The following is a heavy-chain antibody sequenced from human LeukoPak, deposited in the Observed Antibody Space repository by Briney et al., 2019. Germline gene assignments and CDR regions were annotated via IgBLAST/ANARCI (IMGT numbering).Heavy chain of an antibody. CDR3: ARGSGPVNTYYDFWSGYYFGGGAVRDWFDP. CDR1: GYTFTSYD. V-gene: IGHV1-8*01. J-gene: IGHJ5*02. Sequence: ASVKVSCKASGYTFTSYDINWVRQATGQGLEWMGWMNPNSGNTGYAQKFQGRVTMTRNTSISTAYMELSSLRSEDTAVYYCARGSGPVNTYYDFWSGYYFGGGAVRDWFDPWGQGTLVIVSS. CDR2: MNPNSGNT. D-gene: IGHD3-3*01.